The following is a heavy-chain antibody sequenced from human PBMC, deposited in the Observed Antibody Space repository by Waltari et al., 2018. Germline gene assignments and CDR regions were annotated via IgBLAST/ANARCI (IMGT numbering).Heavy chain of an antibody. CDR1: GFTFSSYS. Sequence: EVQLVESGGGLVKPGGSLRLSCAASGFTFSSYSMNWVRQAPGKGLEWVSSISSSSSYIYYADSVKGRFTSSRDNAKNSLYLQMNSLRAEDTAVYYCARDRAAGGFDYWGQGTLVTVSS. V-gene: IGHV3-21*01. J-gene: IGHJ4*02. CDR2: ISSSSSYI. D-gene: IGHD2-15*01. CDR3: ARDRAAGGFDY.